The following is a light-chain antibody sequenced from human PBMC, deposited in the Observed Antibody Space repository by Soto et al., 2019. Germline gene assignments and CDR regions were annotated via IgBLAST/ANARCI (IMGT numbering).Light chain of an antibody. Sequence: DSQMTQYPSTLCASIGDRVTITCRAGQSISSWLAWYQQKPGKAPKLLISKASTLQSGVPPRFSGSGSGTEFALTISSLQPDDFATYYCQQYESYPMTFGGGTKVEIK. CDR3: QQYESYPMT. CDR2: KAS. CDR1: QSISSW. J-gene: IGKJ4*01. V-gene: IGKV1-5*03.